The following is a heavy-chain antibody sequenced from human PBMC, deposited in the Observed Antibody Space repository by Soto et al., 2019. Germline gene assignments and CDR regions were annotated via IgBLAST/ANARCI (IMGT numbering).Heavy chain of an antibody. D-gene: IGHD2-21*01. V-gene: IGHV4-30-4*01. J-gene: IGHJ5*02. CDR3: ARAMNLASSYNWFDP. Sequence: PSETLSLTCAVYGVSFSTYYWSWIRQAPGKGLEWIGYIYHSGSTYYSPSLKSQSTISADTSKNQFSLKLSSVTAADTAVYYCARAMNLASSYNWFDPWGQGTLVTVSS. CDR2: IYHSGST. CDR1: GVSFSTYY.